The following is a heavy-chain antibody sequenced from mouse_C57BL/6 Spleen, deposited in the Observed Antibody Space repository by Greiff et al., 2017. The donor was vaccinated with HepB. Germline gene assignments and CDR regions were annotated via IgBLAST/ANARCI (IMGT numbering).Heavy chain of an antibody. CDR3: ARWGLITTAYYFDY. CDR2: IDPSDSET. Sequence: QVQLKQPGAELVRPGSSVKLSCKASGYTFTSYWMHWVKQRPIQGLEWIGNIDPSDSETHYNQKFKDKATLTVDKSSSTAYMQLSSLTSEDSAVYYCARWGLITTAYYFDYWGQGTTLTVSS. J-gene: IGHJ2*01. V-gene: IGHV1-52*01. CDR1: GYTFTSYW. D-gene: IGHD1-1*01.